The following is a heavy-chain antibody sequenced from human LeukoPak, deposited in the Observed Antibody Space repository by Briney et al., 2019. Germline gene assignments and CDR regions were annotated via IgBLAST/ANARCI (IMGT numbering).Heavy chain of an antibody. Sequence: GRSLRLSCAASGFTFSSYGMHWVRQAPGKGLEWVAVIWYDGSNKYYADSVKGRFTISRDNAKNSLYLQMNSLRAEDTAVYYCARGSGYVGYWGQGTLVTVSS. CDR1: GFTFSSYG. D-gene: IGHD2-15*01. J-gene: IGHJ4*02. CDR3: ARGSGYVGY. V-gene: IGHV3-33*01. CDR2: IWYDGSNK.